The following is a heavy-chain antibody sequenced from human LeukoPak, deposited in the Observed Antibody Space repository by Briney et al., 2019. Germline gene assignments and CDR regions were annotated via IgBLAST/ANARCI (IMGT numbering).Heavy chain of an antibody. CDR3: ARRSGWEPYFDY. CDR2: IYYSGST. CDR1: GGSISSYY. V-gene: IGHV4-59*01. Sequence: SETPSLTCTVSGGSISSYYWSWIRQPPGKGLEWIGYIYYSGSTNYNPSLKSRVTISVDTSKNQFSLKLSSVTAADRAVYYCARRSGWEPYFDYWGQGTLVTVSS. J-gene: IGHJ4*02. D-gene: IGHD1-26*01.